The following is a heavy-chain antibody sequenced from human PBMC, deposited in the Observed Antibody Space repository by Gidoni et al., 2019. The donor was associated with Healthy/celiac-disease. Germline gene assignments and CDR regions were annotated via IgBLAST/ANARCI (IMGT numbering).Heavy chain of an antibody. CDR3: ARDPLDIVATNRPGLFDY. CDR1: GYTFPSYY. Sequence: QVQLVQSGAEVKKPGASVTVSCKASGYTFPSYYMHWVRQAPGQGLEWMGISNPSGGSTSYAQKFQGRGTMTRDTSTSTVYMELSSLRSEDTAVYYCARDPLDIVATNRPGLFDYWGQGTLVTVSS. D-gene: IGHD5-12*01. J-gene: IGHJ4*02. V-gene: IGHV1-46*01. CDR2: SNPSGGST.